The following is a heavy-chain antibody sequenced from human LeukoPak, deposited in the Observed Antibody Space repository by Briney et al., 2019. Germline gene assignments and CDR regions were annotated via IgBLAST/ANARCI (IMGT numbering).Heavy chain of an antibody. CDR2: INPSSGGT. CDR3: ARVPPYGDCHILYYYGLDI. V-gene: IGHV1-2*02. D-gene: IGHD4-17*01. Sequence: ASVTVSCKASGYTFTGYYIHWVRQAPGHAREWMGWINPSSGGTNYAQKFQGRVIMTRDPSISTAYMELSWLRSDDTAVYYCARVPPYGDCHILYYYGLDIWGQGTTVTVSS. CDR1: GYTFTGYY. J-gene: IGHJ6*02.